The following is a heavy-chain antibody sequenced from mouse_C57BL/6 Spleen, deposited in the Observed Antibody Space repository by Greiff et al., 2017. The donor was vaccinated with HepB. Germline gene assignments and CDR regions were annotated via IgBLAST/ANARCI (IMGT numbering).Heavy chain of an antibody. V-gene: IGHV2-6-1*01. Sequence: QVQLKESGPGLVAPSQSLSITCTVSGFSLTSYGVPWVRQPPGKGLEWLVVIWSDGSTTYNSALKSRLSISKDNSKSQVFLKMNSLQTDDTAMYYCARHPSPDYYGSSYAMDYWGQGTSVTVSS. J-gene: IGHJ4*01. CDR1: GFSLTSYG. CDR3: ARHPSPDYYGSSYAMDY. CDR2: IWSDGST. D-gene: IGHD1-1*01.